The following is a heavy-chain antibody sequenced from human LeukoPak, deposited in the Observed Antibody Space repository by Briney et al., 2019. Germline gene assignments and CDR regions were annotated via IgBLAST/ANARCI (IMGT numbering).Heavy chain of an antibody. CDR3: AKMELGYCSSTSCYSFQH. V-gene: IGHV3-9*01. Sequence: GRSLRLSCAASGFTFDDYAMHWVRQAPGKGLEWVSGISWNSGSIGYADSVKGRFTISRDNAKNSLYLQMNSLRAEDTALYYCAKMELGYCSSTSCYSFQHWGQGTLVTVSS. CDR1: GFTFDDYA. J-gene: IGHJ1*01. D-gene: IGHD2-2*01. CDR2: ISWNSGSI.